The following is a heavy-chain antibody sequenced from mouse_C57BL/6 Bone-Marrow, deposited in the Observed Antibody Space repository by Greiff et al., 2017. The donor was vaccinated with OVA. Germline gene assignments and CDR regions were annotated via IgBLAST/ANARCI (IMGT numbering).Heavy chain of an antibody. Sequence: QVQLKQSGAELARPGASVKLSCKASGYTFTSYGISWVKQRTGQGLEWIGEIYPRSGNTYYNEKFKGKATLTADKSSSTAYMELRSLTSEDSAVYFCATLWSNYTWFAYWGQGTLVTVSA. J-gene: IGHJ3*01. D-gene: IGHD2-5*01. V-gene: IGHV1-81*01. CDR3: ATLWSNYTWFAY. CDR2: IYPRSGNT. CDR1: GYTFTSYG.